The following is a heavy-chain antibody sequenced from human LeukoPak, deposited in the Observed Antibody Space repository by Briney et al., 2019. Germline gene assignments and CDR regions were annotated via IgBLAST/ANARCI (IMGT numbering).Heavy chain of an antibody. D-gene: IGHD3-3*01. Sequence: ATVKVPCKASGYTFTSYGISWVLQAPGQGLEWMGSISAYTGNTNYAQKLQGRVTMTTDTSTSTAYMELRSLRSDDTAVYYCARAGHYDFWSGYYVPGNYYYYYMDVWGKGTTVTVSS. V-gene: IGHV1-18*01. CDR1: GYTFTSYG. CDR3: ARAGHYDFWSGYYVPGNYYYYYMDV. CDR2: ISAYTGNT. J-gene: IGHJ6*03.